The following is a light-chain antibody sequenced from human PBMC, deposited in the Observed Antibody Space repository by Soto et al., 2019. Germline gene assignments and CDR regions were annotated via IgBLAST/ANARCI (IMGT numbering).Light chain of an antibody. V-gene: IGLV2-8*01. CDR1: SSDVGGYNY. CDR2: EVS. J-gene: IGLJ3*02. CDR3: SSYAGSNNLCV. Sequence: QSALTQPPSASGSPGQSVTISCTGTSSDVGGYNYVSWYQQHPGKAPKLMIYEVSQRPSGVPDRFSGSKSGNTASLTVSGLQAEDEGDYYCSSYAGSNNLCVFGGGTKLTVL.